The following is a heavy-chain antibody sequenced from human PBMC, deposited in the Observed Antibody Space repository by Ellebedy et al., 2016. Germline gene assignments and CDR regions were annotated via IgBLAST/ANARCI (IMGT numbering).Heavy chain of an antibody. CDR3: ARVGTPTTYFDY. V-gene: IGHV4-39*07. J-gene: IGHJ4*02. Sequence: SETLSLTXTVSGGSISSSSYYWGWIRQPPGKGLEWIGSIYYSGSTYHNPSLKSRVTISVDTSKNQFSLKLSSVTAADTAVYYCARVGTPTTYFDYWGQGTLVTVSS. CDR1: GGSISSSSYY. CDR2: IYYSGST. D-gene: IGHD1-7*01.